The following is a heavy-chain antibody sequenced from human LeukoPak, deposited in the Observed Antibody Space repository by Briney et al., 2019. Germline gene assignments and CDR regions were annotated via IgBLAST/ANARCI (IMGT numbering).Heavy chain of an antibody. J-gene: IGHJ3*02. CDR2: IYSGGST. CDR1: GFTVSSNY. V-gene: IGHV3-53*01. CDR3: ARVPRAGAFDI. Sequence: GGSLRLSCAASGFTVSSNYMSWVRQAPGKGLEWVSVIYSGGSTYYADSVKGRFTISRDNSKNTLYLQMNSLRAEDTAVYYCARVPRAGAFDIWGQGTMVTVSS.